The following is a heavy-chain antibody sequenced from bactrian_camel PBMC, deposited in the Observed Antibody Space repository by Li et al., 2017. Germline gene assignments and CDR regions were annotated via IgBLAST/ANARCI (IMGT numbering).Heavy chain of an antibody. J-gene: IGHJ4*01. CDR1: YAVFSDNC. V-gene: IGHV3S1*01. D-gene: IGHD2*01. CDR3: AAASLNRGHCERLADYTY. Sequence: HVQLVESGGGSVEAGGSLRLSCATNYAVFSDNCFAWFRQIPGREREGVASISIRNGLTDYSDSVKGRFTISLDRANNTLYLQMNSLQPEDTAMYYCAAASLNRGHCERLADYTYWGQGTQVTVS. CDR2: ISIRNGLT.